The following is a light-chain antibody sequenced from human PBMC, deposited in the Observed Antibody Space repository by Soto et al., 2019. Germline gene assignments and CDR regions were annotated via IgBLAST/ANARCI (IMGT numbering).Light chain of an antibody. J-gene: IGKJ2*01. Sequence: DIQMTQSPSSLSASVGDRVTITCRASQGISNYLAWYQQKPGKVPKLLIYAASTSQSGVPSRFIGSGSGTDFTLTISSVQPEDAATYYCQKYVDAPKTFGQGTKLEIK. CDR2: AAS. CDR3: QKYVDAPKT. V-gene: IGKV1-27*01. CDR1: QGISNY.